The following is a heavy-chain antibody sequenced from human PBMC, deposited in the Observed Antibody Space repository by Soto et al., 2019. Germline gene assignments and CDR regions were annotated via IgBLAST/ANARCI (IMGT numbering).Heavy chain of an antibody. CDR1: GGTFSSYT. CDR2: IIPILNIA. J-gene: IGHJ5*02. Sequence: QVQLVQSGAEVKKPGSSVKVSCKASGGTFSSYTISWVRQAPGQGLEWMGRIIPILNIANYAQKFQGRVTITADKSTSTAYMELSSLRSEETAVYYCARVTTMVRGGWFDPWGQGTLVTASS. D-gene: IGHD3-10*01. CDR3: ARVTTMVRGGWFDP. V-gene: IGHV1-69*02.